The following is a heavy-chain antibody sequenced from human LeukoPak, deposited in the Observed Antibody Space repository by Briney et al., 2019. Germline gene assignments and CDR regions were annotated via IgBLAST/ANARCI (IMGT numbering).Heavy chain of an antibody. CDR2: INPNSGGT. CDR1: GYTFTGYY. D-gene: IGHD2-2*01. Sequence: ASVKVSCKASGYTFTGYYMHWVRQAPGQGLEWMGWINPNSGGTNYAQKFQGRVTMTRDTSISTAYMELSRLRSDDTAAYYCARVGQLRYYYGMDVWGQGTTVTVSS. CDR3: ARVGQLRYYYGMDV. J-gene: IGHJ6*02. V-gene: IGHV1-2*02.